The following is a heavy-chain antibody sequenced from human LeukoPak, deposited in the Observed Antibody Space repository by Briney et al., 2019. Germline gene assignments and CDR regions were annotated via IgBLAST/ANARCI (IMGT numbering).Heavy chain of an antibody. CDR2: MNPNSGNT. V-gene: IGHV1-8*03. J-gene: IGHJ4*02. CDR1: GYTFTGYY. D-gene: IGHD2-15*01. Sequence: RASVKVFCKASGYTFTGYYMHWVRQAPGQGLEWMGWMNPNSGNTGYAQKFQGRVTITRNTSISTAYMELSSLRSEDTAVYYCARVGRGLYCSGGSCYSDYWGQGTLVTVSS. CDR3: ARVGRGLYCSGGSCYSDY.